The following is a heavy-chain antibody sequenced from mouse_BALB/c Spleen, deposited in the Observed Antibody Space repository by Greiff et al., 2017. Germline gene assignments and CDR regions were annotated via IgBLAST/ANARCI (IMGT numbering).Heavy chain of an antibody. CDR2: IDPENGNT. Sequence: EVHLVESGAELVRPGALVKLSCKASGFNIKDYYMHWVKQRPEQGLEWIGWIDPENGNTIYDPKFQGKASITADTSSNTAYLQLSSLTSEDTAVYYCARDRYDWFAYWGQGTLVTVSA. CDR3: ARDRYDWFAY. J-gene: IGHJ3*01. CDR1: GFNIKDYY. V-gene: IGHV14-1*02. D-gene: IGHD2-14*01.